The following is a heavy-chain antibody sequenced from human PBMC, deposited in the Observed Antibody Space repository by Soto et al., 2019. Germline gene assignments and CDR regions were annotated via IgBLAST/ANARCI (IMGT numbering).Heavy chain of an antibody. CDR1: GYTFTSYA. J-gene: IGHJ6*02. V-gene: IGHV1-3*01. CDR2: INAGNGNT. D-gene: IGHD4-17*01. Sequence: VQLVQSGAEVKKPGASVKVSCKASGYTFTSYAMHWVRQAPGQRLEWMGWINAGNGNTKYSQKFQGRVTITRDTSASTAYMELSSMRSEDTAVYYCAARATVTTYYYYGMDVWGQGTTVTVSS. CDR3: AARATVTTYYYYGMDV.